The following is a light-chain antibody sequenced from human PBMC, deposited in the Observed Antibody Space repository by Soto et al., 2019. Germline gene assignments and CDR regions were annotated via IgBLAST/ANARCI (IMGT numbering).Light chain of an antibody. Sequence: DVVMHQSPLSLPVTIGQPASISCRSSQSLVHSNGNTFLNWFQQRPGQSPRRVLYKVSNRDSGVPDRFSGSWSRTDITLKISRGEAEDVGVYYCMQSKHRPLTLGGGTKVQI. CDR1: QSLVHSNGNTF. V-gene: IGKV2-30*02. J-gene: IGKJ4*01. CDR3: MQSKHRPLT. CDR2: KVS.